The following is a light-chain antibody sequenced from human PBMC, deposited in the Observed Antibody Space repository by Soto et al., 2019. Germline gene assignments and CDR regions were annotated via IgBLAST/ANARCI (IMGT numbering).Light chain of an antibody. CDR2: WAS. V-gene: IGKV4-1*01. Sequence: IVMAQSPDSLAVARGERATMNCKSSQSVLSSSNNKNYLAWYQQKPGQPPKLLINWASTRDSGVPDRFNGSGSGADFTLTISSXQAEDVAVYSCQQYYGAPLTFGQGTNVDTK. CDR1: QSVLSSSNNKNY. J-gene: IGKJ1*01. CDR3: QQYYGAPLT.